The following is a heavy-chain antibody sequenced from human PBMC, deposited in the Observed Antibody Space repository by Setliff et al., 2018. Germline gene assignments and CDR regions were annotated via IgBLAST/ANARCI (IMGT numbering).Heavy chain of an antibody. V-gene: IGHV3-23*01. CDR2: VIQGGSG. CDR1: GFTFKDYS. CDR3: AKDRVNDGFWDFDS. Sequence: PGGSLRLSCAASGFTFKDYSMVWVRQLPGKGLEWVAGVIQGGSGVYADSVKGRFTVSRDNSKNSCFLEMNNLRVEDTATYYCAKDRVNDGFWDFDSWGQGIVVTVSS. D-gene: IGHD2-21*01. J-gene: IGHJ4*02.